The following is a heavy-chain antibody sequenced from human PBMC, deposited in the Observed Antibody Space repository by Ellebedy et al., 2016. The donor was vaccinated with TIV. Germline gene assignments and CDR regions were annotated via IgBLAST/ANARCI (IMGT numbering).Heavy chain of an antibody. Sequence: SETLSLXXTVSGGSISSSSYYWGWIRQPPGKGLEWIGSIYYSGSTYYNPSLKSRVTISVDTSKNQFSLKLSSVTAADTAVYYCARGISDYWGQGTLVTVSS. CDR2: IYYSGST. J-gene: IGHJ4*02. V-gene: IGHV4-39*07. CDR3: ARGISDY. CDR1: GGSISSSSYY.